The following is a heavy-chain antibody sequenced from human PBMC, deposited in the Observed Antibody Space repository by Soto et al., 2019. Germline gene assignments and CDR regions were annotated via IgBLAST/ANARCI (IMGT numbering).Heavy chain of an antibody. CDR2: IHGGGNK. D-gene: IGHD6-6*01. Sequence: EVQLVESGGTVFQPGESLRLSCATSGLNVNINYVTWVRQAPGKGLEWLSIIHGGGNKFYSDSVKGRFTISRDTSKNTVYLQMSSLTVDDTAVYYCASGPTLAARLGWNYFDPWGQGTLVTVSS. V-gene: IGHV3-53*01. CDR1: GLNVNINY. J-gene: IGHJ5*02. CDR3: ASGPTLAARLGWNYFDP.